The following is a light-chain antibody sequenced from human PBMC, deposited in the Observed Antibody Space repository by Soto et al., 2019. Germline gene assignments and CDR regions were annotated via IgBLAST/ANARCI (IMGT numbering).Light chain of an antibody. V-gene: IGKV3-15*01. CDR2: GAS. J-gene: IGKJ4*01. CDR3: QQYDKWPLT. CDR1: QSVSN. Sequence: IVMTQSPTTLSVSPGERATVSCRASQSVSNLAWYQQKPGQAPRLLIYGASTRATGIPARFSGSGSGTEFTLTISSLQSEDFAVYYCQQYDKWPLTFGGGTKVEIK.